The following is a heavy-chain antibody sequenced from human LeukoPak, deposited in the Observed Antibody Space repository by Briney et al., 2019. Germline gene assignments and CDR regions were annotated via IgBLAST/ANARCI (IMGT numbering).Heavy chain of an antibody. CDR1: GFAFSTYG. D-gene: IGHD3-16*01. V-gene: IGHV3-33*01. Sequence: GGSLRLSCAASGFAFSTYGMHWVRQAPGKGLEWVTVIWHDGSHKDYADSVKGRFTISRDNSKNTLYLQMNDLRAEDTAVYFCVRGWGSNVYASAFDVWGQGTMVTVSS. J-gene: IGHJ3*01. CDR2: IWHDGSHK. CDR3: VRGWGSNVYASAFDV.